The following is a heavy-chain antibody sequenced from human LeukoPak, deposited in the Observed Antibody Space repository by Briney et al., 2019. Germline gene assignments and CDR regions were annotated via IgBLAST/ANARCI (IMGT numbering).Heavy chain of an antibody. CDR1: GLTFSSYA. Sequence: PGGSPRLSCAASGLTFSSYAMSWVRQAPGKGLEWVSAISGSGGSTYYADSVKGRFTISRDNSKNTLYLQMNSLRAEDTAVYYCANDFWSGYYSDWFDPWGRGTLVTVSS. CDR3: ANDFWSGYYSDWFDP. D-gene: IGHD3-3*01. V-gene: IGHV3-23*01. J-gene: IGHJ5*02. CDR2: ISGSGGST.